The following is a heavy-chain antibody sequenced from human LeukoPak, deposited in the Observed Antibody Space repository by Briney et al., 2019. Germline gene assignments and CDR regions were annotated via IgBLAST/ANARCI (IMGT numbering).Heavy chain of an antibody. V-gene: IGHV1-46*03. CDR2: FYSSAGTS. CDR3: VRELRGGYLDF. Sequence: ASVKLSCEASGYTFTDYYIHWVRQAPGRGPEYVGVFYSSAGTSHSPPRCRGRVSLTSGTSASTVYVEVGSLKPEDTAIYYCVRELRGGYLDFWGQGTLVTASS. J-gene: IGHJ4*02. D-gene: IGHD2-21*01. CDR1: GYTFTDYY.